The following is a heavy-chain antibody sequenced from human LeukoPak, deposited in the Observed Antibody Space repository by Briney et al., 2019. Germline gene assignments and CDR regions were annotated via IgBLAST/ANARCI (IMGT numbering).Heavy chain of an antibody. V-gene: IGHV1-18*04. Sequence: ASVKVSCKAPGYTFTGYYMHWVRQAPGQGLEWMGWISSKNGDRNYAQKFQGRVTMTIDISTSTAYMDLRSLRSDDTAVYYCARDGTMGLIAWAVWGQGTLVTVSS. CDR1: GYTFTGYY. CDR2: ISSKNGDR. D-gene: IGHD3-22*01. CDR3: ARDGTMGLIAWAV. J-gene: IGHJ4*02.